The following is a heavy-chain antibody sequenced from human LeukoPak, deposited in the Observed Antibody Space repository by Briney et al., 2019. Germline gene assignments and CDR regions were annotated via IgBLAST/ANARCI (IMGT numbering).Heavy chain of an antibody. CDR3: ARSGRLGRAFDI. D-gene: IGHD7-27*01. V-gene: IGHV4-34*01. CDR1: GGSFSDFH. Sequence: PSETLSLTCSVHGGSFSDFHWSWIRQPPGKGLEWIGEINQSGNTNYYPSLKSRVTISIDTSKNQFSLNLRSVTAADTAVYYCARSGRLGRAFDIWGQGTMVTVSS. J-gene: IGHJ3*02. CDR2: INQSGNT.